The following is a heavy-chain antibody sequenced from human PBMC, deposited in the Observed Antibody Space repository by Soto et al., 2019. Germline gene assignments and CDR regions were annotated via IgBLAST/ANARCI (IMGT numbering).Heavy chain of an antibody. CDR1: GFIFTNDW. D-gene: IGHD1-26*01. CDR3: ARARSSVGAPGGFIEF. CDR2: INPAGSDR. J-gene: IGHJ4*02. V-gene: IGHV3-7*03. Sequence: EVQLVESGGGLVQPGGSLRLACAASGFIFTNDWINWVRQAPGKGLEWVANINPAGSDRRYVDSVKGRFTISRDNAKNSVYLQMNSRRDDDTAVYYCARARSSVGAPGGFIEFWGQGSLVTVSS.